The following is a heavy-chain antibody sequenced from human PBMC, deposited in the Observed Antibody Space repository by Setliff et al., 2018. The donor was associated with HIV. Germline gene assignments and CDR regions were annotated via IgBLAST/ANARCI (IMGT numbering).Heavy chain of an antibody. J-gene: IGHJ3*02. CDR2: IYYSGSS. CDR3: ARVLNPSDAFDI. V-gene: IGHV4-31*03. Sequence: PSETLSLTCSVSGGSISSGYYYWSWIRQHPGKGLEWIGYIYYSGSSYYNPSLNSRVTISVDTSKNQFSVKLSAVTAADTAVYYCARVLNPSDAFDIWGQGTMVTVSS. CDR1: GGSISSGYYY.